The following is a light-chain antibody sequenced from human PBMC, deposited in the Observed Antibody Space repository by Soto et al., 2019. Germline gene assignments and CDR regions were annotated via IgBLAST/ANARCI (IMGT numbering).Light chain of an antibody. CDR3: SSYTSSATYV. CDR1: SDDIGAYKY. V-gene: IGLV2-14*01. Sequence: QSVLTQPASVSGSPGQSITISCTGSSDDIGAYKYVSWYLQHPGKAPKLIIFEVNNRPSGVSNRFSGSKSGNTASLTISGLQAEDEADYYCSSYTSSATYVFGTGTKVTVL. CDR2: EVN. J-gene: IGLJ1*01.